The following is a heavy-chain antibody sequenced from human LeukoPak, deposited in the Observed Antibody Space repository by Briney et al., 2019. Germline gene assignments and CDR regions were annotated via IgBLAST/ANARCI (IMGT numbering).Heavy chain of an antibody. CDR3: ARDHNYAFDN. CDR1: GFPFIKYS. J-gene: IGHJ4*02. Sequence: PEGPLRLSCTASGFPFIKYSMNWVRQAPGKGLEWISYIGIDSGNTKYADSVRGRFTISANKAKNSLYLQMNSLRVEDTAVYYCARDHNYAFDNWGQGTLVSVSS. V-gene: IGHV3-48*01. CDR2: IGIDSGNT. D-gene: IGHD1-1*01.